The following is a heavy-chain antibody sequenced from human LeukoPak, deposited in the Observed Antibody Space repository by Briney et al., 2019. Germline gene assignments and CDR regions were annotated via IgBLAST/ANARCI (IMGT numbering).Heavy chain of an antibody. CDR1: GVPISIFY. CDR3: ARGYSGSYWSY. D-gene: IGHD1-26*01. V-gene: IGHV4-59*01. Sequence: SETLSLTCTVSGVPISIFYWSWVRQPPGKGLEWIGYIYSSAYTDYNPSLKNRVTISVDTSKNQFSLKLTSVPAADTAVYYCARGYSGSYWSYWGQGTLVTVSS. CDR2: IYSSAYT. J-gene: IGHJ4*02.